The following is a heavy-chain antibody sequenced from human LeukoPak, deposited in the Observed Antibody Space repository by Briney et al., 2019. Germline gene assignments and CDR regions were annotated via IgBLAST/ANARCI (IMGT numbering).Heavy chain of an antibody. CDR3: ARDPPTDYDFWSGYFDY. Sequence: SVKVSCKASGGTFSSYAISWVRQAPGQGLEWMGRIIPIFGTANYEQKFQGRVTITTDESTSTAYMELSSLRSEDTAVYYCARDPPTDYDFWSGYFDYWGQGTLVTVSS. CDR1: GGTFSSYA. V-gene: IGHV1-69*05. J-gene: IGHJ4*02. D-gene: IGHD3-3*01. CDR2: IIPIFGTA.